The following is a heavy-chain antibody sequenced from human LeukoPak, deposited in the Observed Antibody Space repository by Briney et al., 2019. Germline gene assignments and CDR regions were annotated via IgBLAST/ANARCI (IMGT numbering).Heavy chain of an antibody. CDR2: IIPIFGTA. J-gene: IGHJ4*02. D-gene: IGHD2-2*01. V-gene: IGHV1-69*05. CDR1: GATFSIYA. Sequence: ASVKVSCTSSGATFSIYAISWVRQAPGQGLGWMGGIIPIFGTANYAQKFQGRVTITTDESTSTAYMELSSLRSEDTAVYYCGIGYCSSTSCPFDYWGQGTLVTVSS. CDR3: GIGYCSSTSCPFDY.